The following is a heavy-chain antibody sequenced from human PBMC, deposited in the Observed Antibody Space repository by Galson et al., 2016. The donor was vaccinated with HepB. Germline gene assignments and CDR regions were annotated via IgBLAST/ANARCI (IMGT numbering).Heavy chain of an antibody. V-gene: IGHV3-23*01. CDR1: GLTFSSYA. Sequence: SLRLSCAASGLTFSSYAMSWVRQAPGKGLEWVSAISGSGSSTYYSDSVKGRFTVSRDNSKNTLHLQMNSLRAEDTAVYYCAKQQVLLTYYGSDQGAFGIWGQGTMVTVSS. J-gene: IGHJ3*02. CDR3: AKQQVLLTYYGSDQGAFGI. CDR2: ISGSGSST. D-gene: IGHD3-10*01.